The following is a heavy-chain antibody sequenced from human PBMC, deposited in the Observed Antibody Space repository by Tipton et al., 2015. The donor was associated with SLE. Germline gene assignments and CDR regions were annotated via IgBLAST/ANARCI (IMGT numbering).Heavy chain of an antibody. Sequence: LSCAVYGGSFSGYYWGWIRQPPGKGLEWIGSIYHIGSTYYNPSLKSRVTISVDTSKNQFSLQLSSVTAADTAVYYCAREVADDDAFDIWGQGTMVTVSS. J-gene: IGHJ3*02. CDR2: IYHIGST. CDR1: GGSFSGYY. CDR3: AREVADDDAFDI. V-gene: IGHV4-34*01. D-gene: IGHD6-19*01.